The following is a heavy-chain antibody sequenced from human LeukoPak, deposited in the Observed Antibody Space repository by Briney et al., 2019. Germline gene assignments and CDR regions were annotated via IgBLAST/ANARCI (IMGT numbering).Heavy chain of an antibody. J-gene: IGHJ4*02. Sequence: TPSETLSLTCTVSGDSFTSVTDYWAWIRQPPGKGLEWIASGDYSGGTYYNPSLESRVAISADMSKKQISLKLASVTGADTAVYYCAGERGEEYSSGWYKTNFFYNWGQGIRVTVSS. CDR2: GDYSGGT. CDR1: GDSFTSVTDY. CDR3: AGERGEEYSSGWYKTNFFYN. V-gene: IGHV4-39*07. D-gene: IGHD6-19*01.